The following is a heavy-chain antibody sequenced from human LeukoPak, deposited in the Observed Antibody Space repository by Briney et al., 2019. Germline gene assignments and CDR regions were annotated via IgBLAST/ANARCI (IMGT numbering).Heavy chain of an antibody. Sequence: GGSLRLSCAASGFTVSSNYMSWVRQAPGKGLEWVSVIYTGGSTYYADSVKGRFTISRDNSKNTLYLQMNSLRAEDTAVYYCARDTVDQLLSGGIAVAGAGSAFDIWGQGTMVTVSS. CDR2: IYTGGST. D-gene: IGHD6-19*01. V-gene: IGHV3-66*02. J-gene: IGHJ3*02. CDR1: GFTVSSNY. CDR3: ARDTVDQLLSGGIAVAGAGSAFDI.